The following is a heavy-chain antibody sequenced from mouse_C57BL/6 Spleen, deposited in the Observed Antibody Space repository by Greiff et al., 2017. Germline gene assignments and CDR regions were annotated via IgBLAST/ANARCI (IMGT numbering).Heavy chain of an antibody. V-gene: IGHV5-17*01. Sequence: EVQVVESGGGLVKPGGSLKLSCAASGFTFSDYGMHWVRQAPEKGLEWVAYISSGSSTIYYADTVKGRFTISRDNAKNTLFLQMTSLRSEDTAMYYCARNYGTYAMDYWGQGTSVTVSS. CDR3: ARNYGTYAMDY. D-gene: IGHD1-1*01. CDR1: GFTFSDYG. CDR2: ISSGSSTI. J-gene: IGHJ4*01.